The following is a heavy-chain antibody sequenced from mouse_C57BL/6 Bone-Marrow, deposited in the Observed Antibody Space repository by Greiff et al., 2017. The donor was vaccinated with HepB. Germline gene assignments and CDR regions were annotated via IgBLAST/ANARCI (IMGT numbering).Heavy chain of an antibody. CDR3: ARFYSNLYAMDY. D-gene: IGHD2-5*01. J-gene: IGHJ4*01. V-gene: IGHV1-4*01. CDR1: GYTFTSYT. CDR2: INPSSGYT. Sequence: QVQLQQSGAELARPGASVKMSCKASGYTFTSYTMHWVKQRPGQGLEWIGYINPSSGYTKYNQKFKDKATLTADKSSSTVYMQLSSLTSEDSAVYYCARFYSNLYAMDYWGQGTSVTVSS.